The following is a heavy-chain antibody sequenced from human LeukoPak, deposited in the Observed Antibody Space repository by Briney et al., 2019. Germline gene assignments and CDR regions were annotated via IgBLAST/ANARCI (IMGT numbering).Heavy chain of an antibody. D-gene: IGHD3-10*01. CDR2: ISYDGSNK. Sequence: GGSLRLSCAASGFTFSSYGMHWVRQAPGKGLEWVAVISYDGSNKYYADSVKGRFTISRDNSKNTLYLQMNSLGAEDTAVYYCAKETFLPLLWFGELSEGPADYWGQGTLVTVSS. CDR3: AKETFLPLLWFGELSEGPADY. CDR1: GFTFSSYG. V-gene: IGHV3-30*18. J-gene: IGHJ4*02.